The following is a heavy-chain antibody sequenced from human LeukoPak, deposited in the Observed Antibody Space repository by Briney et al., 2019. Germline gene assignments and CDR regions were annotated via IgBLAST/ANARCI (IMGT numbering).Heavy chain of an antibody. J-gene: IGHJ4*02. D-gene: IGHD6-13*01. CDR1: GFIFTSHG. Sequence: GRSLRLSCAASGFIFTSHGMHWVRQAPGKGLEWVAVIWFDGSNQFYADSVKGRFTISRDNSKNTLYLQMNSLRAEDTAVYYCARGPYSSIWYYFEYWGQGTLVTVSS. V-gene: IGHV3-33*01. CDR3: ARGPYSSIWYYFEY. CDR2: IWFDGSNQ.